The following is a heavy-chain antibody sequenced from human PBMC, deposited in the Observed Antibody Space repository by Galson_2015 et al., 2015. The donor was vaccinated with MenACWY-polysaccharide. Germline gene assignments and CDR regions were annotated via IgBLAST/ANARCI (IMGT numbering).Heavy chain of an antibody. D-gene: IGHD2-15*01. CDR2: TNGDGGAT. Sequence: SLRLSCAASGFTFSSYWMHWVRQAPGKGLVWVSRTNGDGGATDYADFVKGRFTISRDNAKNTLYLQMNSLRAEDTAVYYCARAGAKYCRGGNCFFNWFDPWGQGTLVTVSS. J-gene: IGHJ5*02. CDR3: ARAGAKYCRGGNCFFNWFDP. V-gene: IGHV3-74*01. CDR1: GFTFSSYW.